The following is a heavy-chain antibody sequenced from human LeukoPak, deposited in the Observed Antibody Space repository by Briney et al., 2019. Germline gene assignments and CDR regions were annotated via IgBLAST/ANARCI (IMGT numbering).Heavy chain of an antibody. CDR2: IIPIFGTA. J-gene: IGHJ6*02. D-gene: IGHD5-12*01. CDR3: ARGFGSGYDFPTYYYGMDV. V-gene: IGHV1-69*05. CDR1: GGTFSSYA. Sequence: SVKVSCKASGGTFSSYAISWVRQAPGQGLEWMGGIIPIFGTANYAQKFQGRVTITTDGSTSTAYMELSSLRSEDTAVYYCARGFGSGYDFPTYYYGMDVWGQGTTVTVSS.